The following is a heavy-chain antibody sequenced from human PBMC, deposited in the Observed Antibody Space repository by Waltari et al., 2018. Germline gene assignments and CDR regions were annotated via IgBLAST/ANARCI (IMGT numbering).Heavy chain of an antibody. J-gene: IGHJ4*02. V-gene: IGHV4-38-2*01. CDR3: ARGDSWGLFFY. CDR1: GYSISSGYY. Sequence: QVQLQESGPGLVKPSETLSLTCAVSGYSISSGYYWGWIRQPPGKGLEWIGSIYHSGSTYYNPSLKSRVTISVDTSKNQFSLKLSSVTAADTAVYFCARGDSWGLFFYWGQGTLVTVSS. CDR2: IYHSGST. D-gene: IGHD3-16*01.